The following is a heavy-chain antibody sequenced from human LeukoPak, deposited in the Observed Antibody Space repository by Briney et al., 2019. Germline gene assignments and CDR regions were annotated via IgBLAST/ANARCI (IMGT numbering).Heavy chain of an antibody. J-gene: IGHJ4*02. D-gene: IGHD3-10*01. V-gene: IGHV7-4-1*02. CDR3: ATSLLYYYGSGSYYKY. CDR1: GGTFSSYA. Sequence: GASVKVSCKASGGTFSSYAISWVRQAPGQGLEWMGWINTNTGNPTYAQGFTGRFVFSLDTSVSTAYLQISSLKAEDTAVYYCATSLLYYYGSGSYYKYWGQGTLVTVSS. CDR2: INTNTGNP.